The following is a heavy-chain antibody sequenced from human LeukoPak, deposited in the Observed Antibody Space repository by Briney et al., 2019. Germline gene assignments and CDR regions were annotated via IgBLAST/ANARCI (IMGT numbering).Heavy chain of an antibody. CDR1: GGSISSYY. V-gene: IGHV4-59*01. Sequence: SEALSLTCTVSGGSISSYYWSWIRQPPGKGLEWIGYIYSSGSTNFNPSLKSRVTISVDTSRNQFSLKLSSVTAADTAVYFCARDSSSWYHNWFDPWGQGTLVTVSS. CDR2: IYSSGST. D-gene: IGHD6-13*01. J-gene: IGHJ5*02. CDR3: ARDSSSWYHNWFDP.